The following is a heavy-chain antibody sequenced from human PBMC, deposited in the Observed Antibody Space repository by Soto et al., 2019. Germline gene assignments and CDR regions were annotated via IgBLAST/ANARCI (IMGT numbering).Heavy chain of an antibody. J-gene: IGHJ6*02. CDR3: AGERSALPGARDAMDV. CDR2: ISTSGGYK. V-gene: IGHV3-21*02. D-gene: IGHD1-26*01. Sequence: EVRLVESGGGLVKPGGSLRVSCAASGFNFNTYSMNWVRQTPGKGLEWVSFISTSGGYKYYADSVRGPFTISRDNAKKSVYLEMNSLTADDTAVYYCAGERSALPGARDAMDVWGQGTTVTVSS. CDR1: GFNFNTYS.